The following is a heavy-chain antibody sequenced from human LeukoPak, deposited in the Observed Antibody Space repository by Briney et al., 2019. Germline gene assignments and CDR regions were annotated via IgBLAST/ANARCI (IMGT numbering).Heavy chain of an antibody. Sequence: GGSLRLSRAASGFTFSSCGMHWVRQAPGKGLEWVAVIWYDGSNKYYADSVKGRFTISRDNSKNTLYLQMNSLRAEDTAVYYCARDAQTSSGWYYYYYGMDVWGQGTTVTVSS. V-gene: IGHV3-33*01. D-gene: IGHD6-19*01. CDR2: IWYDGSNK. CDR1: GFTFSSCG. CDR3: ARDAQTSSGWYYYYYGMDV. J-gene: IGHJ6*02.